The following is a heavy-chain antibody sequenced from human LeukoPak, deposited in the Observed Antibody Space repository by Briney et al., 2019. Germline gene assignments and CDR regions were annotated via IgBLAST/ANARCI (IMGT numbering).Heavy chain of an antibody. CDR1: GFTFSSYG. J-gene: IGHJ3*02. Sequence: GSLRLSCAASGFTFSSYGMHWVRQAPGKGLEWVAVISYDGSNKYYADSVKGRFTISRDNSKNTLYLQMNSLRAEDTAVYYCAKEVESGIAAAGTQVAAFDIWGQGTMVTVSS. CDR3: AKEVESGIAAAGTQVAAFDI. CDR2: ISYDGSNK. D-gene: IGHD6-13*01. V-gene: IGHV3-30*18.